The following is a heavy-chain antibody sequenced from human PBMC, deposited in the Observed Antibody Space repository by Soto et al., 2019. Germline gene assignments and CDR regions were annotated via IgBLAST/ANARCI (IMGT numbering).Heavy chain of an antibody. Sequence: SGPTLVNPTQTLTLTCTFSGFSLSTSGVGVGWIRQPPGKALEWLALIYFDDDKRYSPALQSRLTITTDTSKNQVVLTMTNMDPVDTATYYCAAHGSGTYYAPMYNWFDPWGQGTLVTVSS. V-gene: IGHV2-5*02. D-gene: IGHD3-10*01. CDR2: IYFDDDK. J-gene: IGHJ5*02. CDR1: GFSLSTSGVG. CDR3: AAHGSGTYYAPMYNWFDP.